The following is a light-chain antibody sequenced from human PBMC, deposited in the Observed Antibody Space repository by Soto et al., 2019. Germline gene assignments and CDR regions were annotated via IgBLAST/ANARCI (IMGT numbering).Light chain of an antibody. CDR2: EVT. J-gene: IGLJ1*01. V-gene: IGLV2-14*01. CDR1: SSDVGSYDY. CDR3: SSYTSTNPVYV. Sequence: QSALTQPASVSGSPGQSITIPCTGSSSDVGSYDYVCWHQQKPGKAPKVMIFEVTKRPSGVSDRFSGSKSGNTASLTISGLQAEDEADYYCSSYTSTNPVYVFGSGTTLTVL.